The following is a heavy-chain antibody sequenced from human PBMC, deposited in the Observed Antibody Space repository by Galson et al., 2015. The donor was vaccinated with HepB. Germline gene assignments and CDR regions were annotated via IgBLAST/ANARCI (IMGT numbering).Heavy chain of an antibody. V-gene: IGHV3-11*01. CDR1: GFSFSDFY. CDR2: ISSGGDSV. CDR3: ARDHEPPDF. Sequence: SLRLSCAASGFSFSDFYMSWIRQTPGKGLEWVSYISSGGDSVFYSDSVKGRFTVSRDNAKNSLYLQMDSLSAEDAAVYFCARDHEPPDFWGQGTPVIVSS. J-gene: IGHJ4*02.